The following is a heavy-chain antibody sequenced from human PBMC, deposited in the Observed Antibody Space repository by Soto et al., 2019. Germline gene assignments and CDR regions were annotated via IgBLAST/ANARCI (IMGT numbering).Heavy chain of an antibody. Sequence: QVPLVESGGGLVKPGGSLRLSCAASGFTFSDYYMSWIRQAPGKGLEWVSYISSSGPTMYYADSVKGRFTISRDNTKTSMYLQMTSLRAEDTAVYYYGIADGGEYFQHWGQGTLVTVSS. CDR3: GIADGGEYFQH. J-gene: IGHJ1*01. CDR1: GFTFSDYY. V-gene: IGHV3-11*01. D-gene: IGHD3-10*01. CDR2: ISSSGPTM.